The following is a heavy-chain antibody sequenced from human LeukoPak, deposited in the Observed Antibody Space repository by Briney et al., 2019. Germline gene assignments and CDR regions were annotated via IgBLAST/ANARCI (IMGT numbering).Heavy chain of an antibody. CDR1: GYTFTSYG. CDR3: ARVTMVVSPAGH. J-gene: IGHJ1*01. CDR2: ISAYNGNT. D-gene: IGHD2-21*01. V-gene: IGHV1-18*01. Sequence: ASVKVSCKASGYTFTSYGISWVRQAPGQGLEWMGWISAYNGNTNYAQKLQGRVTMTTDTSTSTAYMELSSLRSDDTAVYYCARVTMVVSPAGHWGQGTLVTVSS.